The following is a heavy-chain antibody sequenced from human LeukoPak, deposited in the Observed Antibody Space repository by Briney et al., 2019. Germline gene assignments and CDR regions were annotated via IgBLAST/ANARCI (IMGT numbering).Heavy chain of an antibody. CDR2: IYADGSS. D-gene: IGHD3-22*01. CDR1: GRSVSSDNSY. CDR3: ARGYYYHR. Sequence: SETLRLSCTVSGRSVSSDNSYWNWIRPPAGKGLEWIGRIYADGSSTYNPSLKSRVTISVEAPKNQFSLRLSSLTAADTAVYYCARGYYYHRWGQGTLVTVSS. J-gene: IGHJ4*02. V-gene: IGHV4-61*02.